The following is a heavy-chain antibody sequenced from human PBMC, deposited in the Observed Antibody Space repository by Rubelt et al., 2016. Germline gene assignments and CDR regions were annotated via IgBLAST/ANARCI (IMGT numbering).Heavy chain of an antibody. Sequence: QLQLQESGSGLVKPSQTLSLTCAVSGGSISSGGYSWSWIRQPPGKGLEWIGYIYHSGSTYYNPSLKSRVTVSVDRSKNQFSLKLSSVTAADTAVYYCARGDCSGGSCYWFDPWGQGTLVTVSS. CDR1: GGSISSGGYS. J-gene: IGHJ5*02. V-gene: IGHV4-30-2*01. CDR2: IYHSGST. D-gene: IGHD2-15*01. CDR3: ARGDCSGGSCYWFDP.